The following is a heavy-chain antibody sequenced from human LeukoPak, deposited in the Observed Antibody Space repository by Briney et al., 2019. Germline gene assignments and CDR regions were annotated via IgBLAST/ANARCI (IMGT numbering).Heavy chain of an antibody. CDR1: GYTFTKYP. CDR2: IVVGNGNT. Sequence: GASVKVSCKASGYTFTKYPIHWVRQVPGQRPEWMGWIVVGNGNTKYSQKFQGRVTITRDTSADTAYMELNSLTSEDMAIYYCARDLWGDSSEYSLHNWFDPWGQGTLVIVSS. J-gene: IGHJ5*02. D-gene: IGHD3-22*01. V-gene: IGHV1-3*01. CDR3: ARDLWGDSSEYSLHNWFDP.